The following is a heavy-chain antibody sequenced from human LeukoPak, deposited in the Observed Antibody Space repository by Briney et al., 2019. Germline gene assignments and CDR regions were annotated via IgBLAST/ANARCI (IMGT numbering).Heavy chain of an antibody. CDR1: GFTFGSYW. J-gene: IGHJ4*02. CDR2: INSDGSST. D-gene: IGHD3-22*01. V-gene: IGHV3-74*01. CDR3: ARGEGIIRRYYYDSSGYPDY. Sequence: PGGSLRLSCAASGFTFGSYWMHWVRQAPGKGLVWVSRINSDGSSTSYADSVKGRFTISRDNAKNTLYLQMNSLRAEDTAVYYCARGEGIIRRYYYDSSGYPDYWGQGTLVTVSS.